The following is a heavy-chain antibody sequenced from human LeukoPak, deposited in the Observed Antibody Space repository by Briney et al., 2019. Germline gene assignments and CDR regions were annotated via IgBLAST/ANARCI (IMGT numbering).Heavy chain of an antibody. Sequence: MSSETLSLTCTVSGYSISSGYYWGWIRQPPGKGLEWIGSIYHSGSTYYNPSLKSRVTISVDTSKNQFSLKLSSVTAADTAVYYCARGGGLNAFDIWGQGTVVTVSS. CDR3: ARGGGLNAFDI. V-gene: IGHV4-38-2*02. J-gene: IGHJ3*02. CDR2: IYHSGST. D-gene: IGHD6-19*01. CDR1: GYSISSGYY.